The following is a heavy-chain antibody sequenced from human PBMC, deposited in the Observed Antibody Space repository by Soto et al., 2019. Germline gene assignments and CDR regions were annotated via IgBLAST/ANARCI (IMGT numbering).Heavy chain of an antibody. V-gene: IGHV1-8*01. D-gene: IGHD3-3*01. Sequence: ASVKVSCKASGYTFTSYDINWVRQATGQGLEWMGWMNPNSGNTGYAQKFQGRVTMTRNTSISTAYMELSSLRSEDTAVYYCARVGWAYNFWSGYYPQFYYYYYGMDVWGQGTTVTVSS. CDR1: GYTFTSYD. CDR2: MNPNSGNT. CDR3: ARVGWAYNFWSGYYPQFYYYYYGMDV. J-gene: IGHJ6*02.